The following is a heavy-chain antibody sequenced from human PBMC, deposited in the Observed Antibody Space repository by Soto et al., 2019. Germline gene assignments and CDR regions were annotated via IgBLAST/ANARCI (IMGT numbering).Heavy chain of an antibody. CDR2: VSANGGTT. CDR1: GFTFTFYA. CDR3: AKETGDGFNDWNY. V-gene: IGHV3-23*01. Sequence: EVQLLESGGGLVQPGGSLRLSCAASGFTFTFYAMSWVRQAPGKGLECVSTVSANGGTTYYTDSVKGRFTISRENSKNTLYLQMNSLRAEDTALYYCAKETGDGFNDWNYWGQGTLVTVSS. J-gene: IGHJ4*02. D-gene: IGHD3-9*01.